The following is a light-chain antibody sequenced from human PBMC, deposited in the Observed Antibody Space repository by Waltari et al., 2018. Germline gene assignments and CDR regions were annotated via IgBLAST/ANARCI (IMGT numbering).Light chain of an antibody. J-gene: IGKJ4*01. CDR1: QDIKSY. V-gene: IGKV1-39*01. CDR3: QQCYGTPLT. CDR2: AAF. Sequence: DIRVTQTPSSLSASLADVVTRTCRASQDIKSYLNWYQQKPGKAPKLLIYAAFSLESGVPLRLSGSGVGTDFSLTITSLQSEDFATYHCQQCYGTPLTFGRGTKVEIK.